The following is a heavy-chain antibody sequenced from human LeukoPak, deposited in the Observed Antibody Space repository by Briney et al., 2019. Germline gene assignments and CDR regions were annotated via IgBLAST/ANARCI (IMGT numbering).Heavy chain of an antibody. CDR1: GFTFSDSA. CDR3: ARGWAVTGNPNWFDP. CDR2: IWSDGSKT. D-gene: IGHD6-19*01. Sequence: PGGSLRLSCAGSGFTFSDSAMHWVRQAPGKGLDWVAAIWSDGSKTYYTDSVKGRFTISRDNSKNTLYLQMFSLRVEDSAVYYCARGWAVTGNPNWFDPWGQGTLVSVSS. J-gene: IGHJ5*02. V-gene: IGHV3-33*01.